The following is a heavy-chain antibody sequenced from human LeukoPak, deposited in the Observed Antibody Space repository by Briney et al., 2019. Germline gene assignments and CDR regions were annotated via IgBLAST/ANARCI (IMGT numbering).Heavy chain of an antibody. J-gene: IGHJ4*02. CDR3: AREEHYYGSGSYYDY. CDR2: IYYSGST. Sequence: PSETLSLTCTVSGGSISSSSYYWGWIRQPPGKGLEWIGSIYYSGSTYYNPSLKSRVTISVDTSKNQFSLKLSSVTAADTAVYYCAREEHYYGSGSYYDYWGQGTPVTVSS. D-gene: IGHD3-10*01. V-gene: IGHV4-39*02. CDR1: GGSISSSSYY.